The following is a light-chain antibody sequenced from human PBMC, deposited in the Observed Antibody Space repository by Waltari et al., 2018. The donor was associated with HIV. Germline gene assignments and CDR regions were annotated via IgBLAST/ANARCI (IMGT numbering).Light chain of an antibody. CDR1: HSILYNSNNNSY. J-gene: IGKJ1*01. CDR3: QQYFSTPTT. V-gene: IGKV4-1*01. Sequence: DIVLTQSPDSLAVSLGERATVNCRSTHSILYNSNNNSYLGWYQQKPGQPPKLLIYWASTRASGTPDRFTGSGSGTDFALTISSPQAEDAAVYYCQQYFSTPTTFGQGTKVEIK. CDR2: WAS.